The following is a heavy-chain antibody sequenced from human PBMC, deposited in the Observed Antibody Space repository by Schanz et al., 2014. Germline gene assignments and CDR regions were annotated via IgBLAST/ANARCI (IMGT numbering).Heavy chain of an antibody. Sequence: DVQLVESGGGLVQPGGSLRLSCAASGFSVGNKYMNWVRQAPGKGLEWVSGISGSGASTYYADSVKGRFTISRDNSNKTVDLQMNSLRAEDTAVYYCARKVVATIGGYYDNWGQGTLVIVSS. CDR3: ARKVVATIGGYYDN. CDR2: ISGSGAST. D-gene: IGHD5-12*01. V-gene: IGHV3-23*04. CDR1: GFSVGNKY. J-gene: IGHJ4*02.